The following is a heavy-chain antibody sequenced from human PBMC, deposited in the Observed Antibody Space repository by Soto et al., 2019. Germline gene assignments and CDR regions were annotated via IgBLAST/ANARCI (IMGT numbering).Heavy chain of an antibody. CDR1: GFTFSSYA. Sequence: PGGSLRLSCAASGFTFSSYAMHWVRQAPGKGLEWVAVISYDGSNKYYADSVKGRFTISRDNSKNTLYLQMNSPRAEDTAVYYCARDRGAAAGPFDYWGQGTLVTVSS. J-gene: IGHJ4*02. CDR2: ISYDGSNK. CDR3: ARDRGAAAGPFDY. V-gene: IGHV3-30-3*01. D-gene: IGHD6-25*01.